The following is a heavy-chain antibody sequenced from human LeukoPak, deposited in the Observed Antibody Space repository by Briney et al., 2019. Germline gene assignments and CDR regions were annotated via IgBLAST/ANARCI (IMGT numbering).Heavy chain of an antibody. CDR3: ARSPSGSSSRWFDP. J-gene: IGHJ5*02. CDR1: GGSIISYNW. CDR2: IYHSGTT. D-gene: IGHD1-26*01. Sequence: GTLSLPCAVSGGSIISYNWWSWVRQPPGKGLEGVGEIYHSGTTNYNPSLKSRVTISVDNSKNHFSLDLSSVTAADTAVYYCARSPSGSSSRWFDPWGQGTLVTVSS. V-gene: IGHV4-4*02.